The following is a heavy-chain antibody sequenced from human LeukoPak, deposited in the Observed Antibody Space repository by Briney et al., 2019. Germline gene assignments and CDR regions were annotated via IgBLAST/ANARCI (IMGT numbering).Heavy chain of an antibody. V-gene: IGHV3-23*01. J-gene: IGHJ4*02. CDR1: TFTFNTFS. D-gene: IGHD2-15*01. CDR3: TKDLLGYSRPIDY. CDR2: SSCNGGST. Sequence: RRSLRLSCPPSTFTFNTFSMHWVRPAPRRGLEWVSSSSCNGGSTYYADSVQGRFTISRDNSRSSVYLQMNSLGAEDTAIYYCTKDLLGYSRPIDYWGQGTLVTVSS.